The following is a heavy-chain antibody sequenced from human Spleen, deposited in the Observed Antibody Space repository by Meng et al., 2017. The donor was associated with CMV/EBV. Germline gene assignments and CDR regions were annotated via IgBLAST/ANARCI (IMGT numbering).Heavy chain of an antibody. Sequence: GESLKISCAASGFTFSRYDMHWVRQAPDKGLEWVSVISAGGSTYYADSVKGRFTISRDNSKNALYLQMSSLRAEDTAVYYCAREPIGLCTHTNCYTLAHWGPGTLDTVSS. CDR1: GFTFSRYD. CDR3: AREPIGLCTHTNCYTLAH. D-gene: IGHD2-2*02. V-gene: IGHV3-66*02. J-gene: IGHJ4*02. CDR2: ISAGGST.